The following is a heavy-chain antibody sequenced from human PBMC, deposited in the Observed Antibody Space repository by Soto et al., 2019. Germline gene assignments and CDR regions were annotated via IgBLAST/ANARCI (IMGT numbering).Heavy chain of an antibody. Sequence: ASVKGSCKASGYTFTSYGISWVRQAPGQGLEWMGWISACNGNTRYSQKFQGRVTITRDTSASTAYMELSSLRSEDTAVYYCARDKYYDFWSGYYYYYGMDVWGQGTTVTVSS. CDR3: ARDKYYDFWSGYYYYYGMDV. CDR1: GYTFTSYG. V-gene: IGHV1-18*04. D-gene: IGHD3-3*01. J-gene: IGHJ6*02. CDR2: ISACNGNT.